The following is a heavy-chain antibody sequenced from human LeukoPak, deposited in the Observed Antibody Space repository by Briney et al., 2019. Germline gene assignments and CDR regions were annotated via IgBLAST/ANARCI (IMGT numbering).Heavy chain of an antibody. CDR2: ISSSSSYI. D-gene: IGHD3-22*01. CDR1: GFTFSSYS. Sequence: GGSLRLSCAASGFTFSSYSMNWVRQAPRKGLEWVSSISSSSSYIYYADSVKGRFTISRDNAKNSLYLQMNSLRAEDTAVYYCARGTMIGYYFDYWGQGTLVTVSS. CDR3: ARGTMIGYYFDY. J-gene: IGHJ4*02. V-gene: IGHV3-21*01.